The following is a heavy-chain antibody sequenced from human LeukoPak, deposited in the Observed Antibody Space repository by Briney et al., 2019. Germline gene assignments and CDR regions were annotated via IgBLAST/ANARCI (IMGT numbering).Heavy chain of an antibody. CDR3: ARDNGDYSFDY. D-gene: IGHD4-17*01. CDR1: GFTFSSYE. Sequence: GGSLRLSCAASGFTFSSYEMNWVRQAPGKGLEWVSYISSSGSTVYYADSVKGRFTISRDNAKNSLYLQMNSLRAEDTAVYYCARDNGDYSFDYWGQGTLVTVSS. CDR2: ISSSGSTV. J-gene: IGHJ4*02. V-gene: IGHV3-48*03.